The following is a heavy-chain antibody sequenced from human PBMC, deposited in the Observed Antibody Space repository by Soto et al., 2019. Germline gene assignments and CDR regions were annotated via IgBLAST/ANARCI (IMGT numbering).Heavy chain of an antibody. Sequence: QVQLQESGPGLVKPSQTLSLSCTVSGGSISSGGYYWSWIRQHPGKGLEWIGYIYYSGSTYYNPPLKSRVTISVDTSKNQFSLKLRSVTAADTAVYYCARGRYSSSSSWFDPWGQGTMVTVSS. CDR2: IYYSGST. CDR3: ARGRYSSSSSWFDP. D-gene: IGHD6-6*01. CDR1: GGSISSGGYY. J-gene: IGHJ5*02. V-gene: IGHV4-31*03.